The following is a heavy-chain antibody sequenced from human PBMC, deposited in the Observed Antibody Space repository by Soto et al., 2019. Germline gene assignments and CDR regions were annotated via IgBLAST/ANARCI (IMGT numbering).Heavy chain of an antibody. Sequence: PGGSLRLSCAASEFPFSTYWMSWVRQAPGKGLQWVANMNQDGSEKYYVDSVKGRFTISRDNAKNSLYLQVIGLRAEDTAVYYCAKSGGSGWSFYYYAMDVWGQGTTVTVSS. V-gene: IGHV3-7*01. CDR1: EFPFSTYW. J-gene: IGHJ6*02. CDR2: MNQDGSEK. D-gene: IGHD6-19*01. CDR3: AKSGGSGWSFYYYAMDV.